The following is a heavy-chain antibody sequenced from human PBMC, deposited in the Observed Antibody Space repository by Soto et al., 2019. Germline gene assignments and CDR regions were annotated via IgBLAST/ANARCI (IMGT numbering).Heavy chain of an antibody. D-gene: IGHD1-20*01. Sequence: ASVKVSCKASGYTFTSYGISWVRQAHRQGLEWMGWISAYNGNTNYAQKLQGRVTMTTDTSTSTAYMELRSLRSDDTAVYYCARERGGITGTYYYYYGMDVWGQGTTVTVSS. CDR3: ARERGGITGTYYYYYGMDV. CDR1: GYTFTSYG. CDR2: ISAYNGNT. V-gene: IGHV1-18*01. J-gene: IGHJ6*02.